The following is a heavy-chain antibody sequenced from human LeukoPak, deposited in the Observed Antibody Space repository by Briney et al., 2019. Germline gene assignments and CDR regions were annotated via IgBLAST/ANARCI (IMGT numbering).Heavy chain of an antibody. CDR1: GGSISSGGYS. CDR2: IYHSGST. Sequence: SETLSLTCAVSGGSISSGGYSWSWIRQPPGKGLEWIGYIYHSGSTYYNPSLKSRVTISVDRSKNQFSLKLSSVTAADTAVYYCARINYYDRAHYLDYWGQGTLVTVSS. J-gene: IGHJ4*02. V-gene: IGHV4-30-2*01. D-gene: IGHD3-22*01. CDR3: ARINYYDRAHYLDY.